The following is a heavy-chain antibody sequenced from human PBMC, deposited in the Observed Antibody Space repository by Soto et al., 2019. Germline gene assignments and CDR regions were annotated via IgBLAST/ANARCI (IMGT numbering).Heavy chain of an antibody. CDR1: GFTFSNYA. J-gene: IGHJ4*02. Sequence: EVLLLESGGGLVQPGGSLRLSCAASGFTFSNYAVNWVRQAQGKGLEWVSTIYGGGDGTHYADSVKGRFTISRDNSKNTLYLQMNRQRAEDTAVYYCAKNRGHEPPYYSDAWGQGTVVTVPS. V-gene: IGHV3-23*01. CDR3: AKNRGHEPPYYSDA. CDR2: IYGGGDGT.